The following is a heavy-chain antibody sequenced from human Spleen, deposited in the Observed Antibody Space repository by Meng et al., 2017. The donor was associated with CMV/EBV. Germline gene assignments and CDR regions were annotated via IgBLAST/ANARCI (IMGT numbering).Heavy chain of an antibody. V-gene: IGHV4-34*01. J-gene: IGHJ5*02. Sequence: SETLSLTCAVYGGSLSGYYWSWIRQPPGKGLEWIGEVNDSGSTNYNPSLKSRVTILIDTSKNQFSLRLSSVTAADTAVYYCARGRRARSTWGQGTLVTVSS. CDR1: GGSLSGYY. CDR3: ARGRRARST. CDR2: VNDSGST.